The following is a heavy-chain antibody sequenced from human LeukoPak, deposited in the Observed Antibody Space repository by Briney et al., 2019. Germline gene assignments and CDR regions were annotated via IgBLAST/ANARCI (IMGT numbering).Heavy chain of an antibody. CDR3: ARDEVESGWFSWGYYYYMDV. V-gene: IGHV3-23*01. CDR2: ISGSGGST. Sequence: PGGSLRLSCAASGFTFSSYAMSWVRQAPGKGLEWVSAISGSGGSTYYADSVKGRFTISRDNSKNTLYLQMNSLRAEDTAVYYCARDEVESGWFSWGYYYYMDVWGKGTTVTVSS. CDR1: GFTFSSYA. J-gene: IGHJ6*03. D-gene: IGHD6-19*01.